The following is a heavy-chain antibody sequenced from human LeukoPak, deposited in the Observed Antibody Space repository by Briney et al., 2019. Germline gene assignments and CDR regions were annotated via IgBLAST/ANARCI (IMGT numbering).Heavy chain of an antibody. CDR2: IYHTGNI. V-gene: IGHV4-59*01. CDR1: GASITSYY. J-gene: IGHJ4*01. Sequence: SETLSLTCAVSGASITSYYWTWIRQPPGKGLEWIGYIYHTGNIKYNPSLNSRVTISIDTSKNQFSLKLSSVTAADTAVYYCARAPGTTFDYWGHGNMVTVSS. CDR3: ARAPGTTFDY. D-gene: IGHD4-17*01.